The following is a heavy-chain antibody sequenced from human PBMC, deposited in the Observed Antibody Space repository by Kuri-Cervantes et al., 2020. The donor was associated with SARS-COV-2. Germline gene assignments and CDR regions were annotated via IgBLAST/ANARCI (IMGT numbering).Heavy chain of an antibody. CDR2: ISAYNLKT. V-gene: IGHV1-18*04. D-gene: IGHD1-26*01. Sequence: DSVKVSCKASGFIFTSYGISWVRQAPGQGLEWMGWISAYNLKTIYVQKVQDRVTMTVDTNTDTAFMEVRSLRSDDTAVYYCARDRWDAILDYWGQGTLVTVSS. CDR3: ARDRWDAILDY. J-gene: IGHJ4*02. CDR1: GFIFTSYG.